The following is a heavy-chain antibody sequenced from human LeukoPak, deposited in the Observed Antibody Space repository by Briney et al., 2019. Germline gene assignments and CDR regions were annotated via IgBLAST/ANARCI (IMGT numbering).Heavy chain of an antibody. CDR1: GFTFSSYG. D-gene: IGHD1-26*01. J-gene: IGHJ6*03. CDR3: AKDRGDYYYMDV. Sequence: GGSLRLSCVASGFTFSSYGMHWLRQAPGKGLEWVAFIRYDGSNKYYADSVKGRFTISRDNPKNSVYLQMNSLRGEDTAVYYCAKDRGDYYYMDVWGKGTTVTVSS. CDR2: IRYDGSNK. V-gene: IGHV3-30*02.